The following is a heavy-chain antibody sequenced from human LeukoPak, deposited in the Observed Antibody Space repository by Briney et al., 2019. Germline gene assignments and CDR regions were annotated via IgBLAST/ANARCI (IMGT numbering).Heavy chain of an antibody. CDR1: GGSISSYH. V-gene: IGHV4-59*08. CDR2: IYYIGST. J-gene: IGHJ4*02. D-gene: IGHD6-6*01. Sequence: PSETLSLTCTVAGGSISSYHWSWIRQPPGKGLEWIGDIYYIGSTNYNPSLKSPVTISVDTSKNQFSLRLNSVTAADTAVYYCARHSGPYSSSSSFDYWGQGILVTVSS. CDR3: ARHSGPYSSSSSFDY.